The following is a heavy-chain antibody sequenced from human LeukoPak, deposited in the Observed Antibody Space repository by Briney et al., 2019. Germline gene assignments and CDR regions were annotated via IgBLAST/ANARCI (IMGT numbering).Heavy chain of an antibody. D-gene: IGHD3-10*01. CDR2: IYSGDTT. Sequence: GGSLRLSCTASGFSGNNNYISWVRQAPGRGLEWVSVIYSGDTTFYADSVKDRFTISRDNSKNTVYLQMNNLRGEDTAMYYCARDKPMVRGVPHDAFDIWGQGTMVTISS. J-gene: IGHJ3*02. CDR3: ARDKPMVRGVPHDAFDI. CDR1: GFSGNNNY. V-gene: IGHV3-66*01.